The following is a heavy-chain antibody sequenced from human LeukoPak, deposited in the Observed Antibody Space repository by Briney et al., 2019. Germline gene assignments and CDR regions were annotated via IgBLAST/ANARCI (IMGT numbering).Heavy chain of an antibody. J-gene: IGHJ4*02. V-gene: IGHV3-66*02. Sequence: GGSLRLSCAASGFTVSSNYMSWVRQAPGKGLEWFSVIYSGGSTYYADSVKGRFTLSRNNSKTTLYLKMNSLRAEDTAVYYCARDGGGGHNFDYWGQGTLVTVSS. CDR2: IYSGGST. CDR3: ARDGGGGHNFDY. CDR1: GFTVSSNY. D-gene: IGHD2-15*01.